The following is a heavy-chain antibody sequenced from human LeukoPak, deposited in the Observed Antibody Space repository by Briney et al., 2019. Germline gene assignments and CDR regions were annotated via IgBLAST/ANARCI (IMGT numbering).Heavy chain of an antibody. V-gene: IGHV1-18*01. CDR1: GYTFSSYG. CDR3: ARGTGYCSGGSCYVFDY. J-gene: IGHJ4*02. CDR2: ISAYNGNT. Sequence: ASVKVSCKASGYTFSSYGISWVRQAPGQGLEWMGWISAYNGNTYYAQKLQGRLTMTTDTSTSTAYMELRSLRSDDTAMYYCARGTGYCSGGSCYVFDYWGQGTLVTVSS. D-gene: IGHD2-15*01.